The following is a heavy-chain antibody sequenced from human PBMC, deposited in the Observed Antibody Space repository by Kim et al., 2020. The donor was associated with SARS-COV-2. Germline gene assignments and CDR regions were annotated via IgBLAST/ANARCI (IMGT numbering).Heavy chain of an antibody. Sequence: ASVKVSCKTSGYNFNIFSINWVRQAPGQGLEWMGWINTNTGNPAYAQGFTGRFVFSLDTSVTTAYLQITNVKAEDTAVYHCARSPGPLWLGCDAWGQGTLVTVSP. J-gene: IGHJ1*01. CDR2: INTNTGNP. CDR3: ARSPGPLWLGCDA. CDR1: GYNFNIFS. D-gene: IGHD3-22*01. V-gene: IGHV7-4-1*02.